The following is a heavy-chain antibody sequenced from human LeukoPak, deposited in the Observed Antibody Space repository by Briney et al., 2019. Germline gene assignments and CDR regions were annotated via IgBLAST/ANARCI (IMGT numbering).Heavy chain of an antibody. D-gene: IGHD1-14*01. CDR2: VHYSGST. CDR3: ARGRMLPYFDY. Sequence: SETLSLTCTVSGASISNSAYYWLWIRQPPGEGLECIGTVHYSGSTFYNPSLKSRVTISVDTSKNQFSLKLSSVTAADTAVYYCARGRMLPYFDYWGQGTLVTVSS. CDR1: GASISNSAYY. J-gene: IGHJ4*02. V-gene: IGHV4-39*07.